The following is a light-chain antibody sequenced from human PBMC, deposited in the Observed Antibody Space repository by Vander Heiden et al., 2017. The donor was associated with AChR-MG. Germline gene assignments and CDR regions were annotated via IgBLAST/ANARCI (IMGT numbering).Light chain of an antibody. CDR1: SSNIGAGYD. CDR2: GNI. Sequence: QSVLTQPPSVSGAPGQRVSISCTGSSSNIGAGYDVRWYKQLPGTAPKLLIYGNINRPSGVPDRFSGSKSGTAASLAITGLQTEDEADYYCQSYDSSLSGVVFGGGTKLTVL. J-gene: IGLJ2*01. CDR3: QSYDSSLSGVV. V-gene: IGLV1-40*01.